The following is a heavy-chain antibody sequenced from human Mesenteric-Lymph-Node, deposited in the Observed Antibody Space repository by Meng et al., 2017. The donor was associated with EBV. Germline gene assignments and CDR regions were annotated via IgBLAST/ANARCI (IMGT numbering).Heavy chain of an antibody. D-gene: IGHD4-23*01. V-gene: IGHV1-3*01. J-gene: IGHJ4*02. CDR1: GYTFTSHT. CDR2: INAGNGNT. CDR3: AREVATKEFDY. Sequence: QVQLVQSGAEVKKPGASVKLSCQASGYTFTSHTIHWVRQAPGQRLEWMGWINAGNGNTKYSQNFQGRVTITRDTSATTAYMELSSLRSEDTAVYYCAREVATKEFDYWGQGTLVNVSP.